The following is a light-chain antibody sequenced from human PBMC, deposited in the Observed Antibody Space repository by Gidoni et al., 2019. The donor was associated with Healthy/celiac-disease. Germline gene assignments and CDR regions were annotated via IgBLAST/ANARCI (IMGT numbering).Light chain of an antibody. V-gene: IGKV3-11*01. J-gene: IGKJ1*01. Sequence: DIVLTQSPATLSLSPGERATLSCRASQSVSSYIAWYQQKPGQAPRLLIYDASNRATGIPARFSGSGSGTDFTITISSLEHEDFAVYYCQQRSNWPTFGQGTKVEIK. CDR2: DAS. CDR1: QSVSSY. CDR3: QQRSNWPT.